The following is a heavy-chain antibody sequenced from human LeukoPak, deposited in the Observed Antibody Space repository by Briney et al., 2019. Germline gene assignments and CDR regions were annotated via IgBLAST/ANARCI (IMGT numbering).Heavy chain of an antibody. D-gene: IGHD6-13*01. J-gene: IGHJ4*02. Sequence: SETLSLTCAVYGGSFSGYYWSWIRQPPGKGLEWIGEINHSGSTNYNPSLKSRVTISADTSKNQFSLKLSSVTAADTAVYYCARVHSSPDDYWGQGTLVTVSS. V-gene: IGHV4-34*01. CDR2: INHSGST. CDR1: GGSFSGYY. CDR3: ARVHSSPDDY.